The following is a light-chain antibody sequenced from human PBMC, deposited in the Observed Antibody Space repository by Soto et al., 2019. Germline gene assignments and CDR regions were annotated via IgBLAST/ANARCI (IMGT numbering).Light chain of an antibody. Sequence: QSALTQPASVSGSPGQSITISCTGTSSDVGDYNYVSWYQQYPGKDPKVLIYEVSNRPSGVSNRFSGSKPGNTASLTISGVQAEDEADYYCSSSTSSSPLVFGGGTQLTVL. CDR2: EVS. CDR3: SSSTSSSPLV. CDR1: SSDVGDYNY. J-gene: IGLJ3*02. V-gene: IGLV2-14*01.